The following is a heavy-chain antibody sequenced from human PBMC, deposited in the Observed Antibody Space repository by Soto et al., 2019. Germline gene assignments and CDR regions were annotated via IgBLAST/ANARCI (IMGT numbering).Heavy chain of an antibody. CDR2: IATYNNNK. D-gene: IGHD3-10*01. V-gene: IGHV1-18*01. Sequence: YLVQSGPEVKRPGASITVSCKTSGDTFSNFGLSWVRQAPGQGLEWMGWIATYNNNKNYAQKFQGRLTVTTDTSTSTAYMELESLGYDDTAVYYCARVVRGVVNWFDPWGQGTLVTVSS. J-gene: IGHJ5*02. CDR3: ARVVRGVVNWFDP. CDR1: GDTFSNFG.